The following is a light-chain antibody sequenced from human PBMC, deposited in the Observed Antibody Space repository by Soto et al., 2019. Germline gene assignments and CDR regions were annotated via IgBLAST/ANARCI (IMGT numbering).Light chain of an antibody. CDR1: NIGSKS. Sequence: SYELTQPPSVSVAPGKTARITCGGNNIGSKSLHWYQQKPGQAPVLVIYYDRDRPSGIPERCSGSNSGNTATLTISRVEGGGGAVLYGRGWVSWSGHVVLGGGTQLTVL. CDR2: YDR. J-gene: IGLJ2*01. CDR3: RGWVSWSGHVV. V-gene: IGLV3-21*01.